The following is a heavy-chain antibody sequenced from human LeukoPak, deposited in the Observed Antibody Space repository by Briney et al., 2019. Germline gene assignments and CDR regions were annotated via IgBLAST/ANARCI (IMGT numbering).Heavy chain of an antibody. CDR1: GGSFSGYY. D-gene: IGHD3-22*01. V-gene: IGHV4-34*01. CDR3: ARVGALGYYDSSGYYPTEN. CDR2: INHSGST. Sequence: SETLSLTCAVYGGSFSGYYWSWVRQPPGKGLEWIGEINHSGSTNYNPSLESRVTISVDTSKNQFSLKLSSVTAADTAAYYCARVGALGYYDSSGYYPTENWGQGTLVTVSS. J-gene: IGHJ4*02.